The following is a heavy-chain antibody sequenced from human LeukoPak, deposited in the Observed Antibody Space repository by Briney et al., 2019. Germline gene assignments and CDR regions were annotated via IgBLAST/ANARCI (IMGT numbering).Heavy chain of an antibody. V-gene: IGHV4-30-4*01. Sequence: SETLSLTCTVSGGSISSGDYYWSWIRQPPGKGLEWIGYIYYSGSTYYNPSLKSRVTISVDTSKNQFSLKLSSVTAADTAVYYCAAVGGVAAGDYWGQGTLVTVSS. D-gene: IGHD6-13*01. CDR3: AAVGGVAAGDY. J-gene: IGHJ4*02. CDR1: GGSISSGDYY. CDR2: IYYSGST.